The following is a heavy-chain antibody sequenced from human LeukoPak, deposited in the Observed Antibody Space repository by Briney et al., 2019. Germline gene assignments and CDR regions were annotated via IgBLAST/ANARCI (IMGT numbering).Heavy chain of an antibody. J-gene: IGHJ3*02. CDR3: ARVMSYDSSGYSDASDI. CDR1: GYTFTSYY. V-gene: IGHV1-46*01. Sequence: ASVKVSCKASGYTFTSYYMHWVRQAPGQGLEWMGIINPSGGSTSYAQKFQGRVTMTRDMSTSTVYMELSSLRSEDTAVYYCARVMSYDSSGYSDASDIWGQGTMVTVSS. D-gene: IGHD3-22*01. CDR2: INPSGGST.